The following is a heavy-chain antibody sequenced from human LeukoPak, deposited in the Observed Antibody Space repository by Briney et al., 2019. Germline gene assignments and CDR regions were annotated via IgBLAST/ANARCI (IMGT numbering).Heavy chain of an antibody. CDR3: ARAPYHYYMDV. J-gene: IGHJ6*03. CDR1: GASISNYY. CDR2: IHYNGGT. V-gene: IGHV4-59*01. Sequence: SETLSLTCTVSGASISNYYWSWIRQPPGQGLEWIGYIHYNGGTNYNPSLTSRVTVSLDTSKNQFSLSLSSVSAADTATYYCARAPYHYYMDVWGKGTTVTVSS.